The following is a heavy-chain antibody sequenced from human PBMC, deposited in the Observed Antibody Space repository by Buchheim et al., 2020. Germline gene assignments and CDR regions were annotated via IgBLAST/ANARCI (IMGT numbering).Heavy chain of an antibody. D-gene: IGHD4-17*01. CDR3: ARLAPYDYGDSGTPWYFDL. CDR1: GCSISSNNW. CDR2: IYHSGST. V-gene: IGHV4-4*02. Sequence: QVQLQESGPGLVKPSGTLSLTCAVSGCSISSNNWSCCVRQPPGKVLEWIGVIYHSGSTNYNPSLKSRVTISVDKSKNQFSLTLSFVTAADTAVYYCARLAPYDYGDSGTPWYFDLWGRGTL. J-gene: IGHJ2*01.